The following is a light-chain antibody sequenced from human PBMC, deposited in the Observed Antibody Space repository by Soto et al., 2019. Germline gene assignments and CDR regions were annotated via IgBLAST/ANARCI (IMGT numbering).Light chain of an antibody. V-gene: IGKV3-15*01. Sequence: EIVMTQSPATLSVSPGERATLSCRASQSVSSNLAWYQQKPGQAPRLLIYGASTRATGIPARFSGSGSGTEFTLTISSLLSEDFAFYYCQQYNNWPRGTFGQGTKVEIK. CDR2: GAS. CDR3: QQYNNWPRGT. CDR1: QSVSSN. J-gene: IGKJ1*01.